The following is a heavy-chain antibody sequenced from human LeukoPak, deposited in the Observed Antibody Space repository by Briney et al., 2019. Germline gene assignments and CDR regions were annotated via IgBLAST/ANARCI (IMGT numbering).Heavy chain of an antibody. Sequence: ASVKVSCKASGYTFTSYDINWVRQAPGQGLEWMGGIIPIFGTANYAQKFQGRVTITADESTSTAYMELSSLRSEDTAVYYCARVLPGYSHYYFDYWGQGTLVTVSS. D-gene: IGHD5-18*01. J-gene: IGHJ4*02. CDR2: IIPIFGTA. CDR3: ARVLPGYSHYYFDY. CDR1: GYTFTSYD. V-gene: IGHV1-69*13.